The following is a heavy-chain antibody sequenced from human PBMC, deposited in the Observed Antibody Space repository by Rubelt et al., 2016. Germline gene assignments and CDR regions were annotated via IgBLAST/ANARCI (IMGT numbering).Heavy chain of an antibody. CDR2: ISYDGSNK. Sequence: VRQAPGKGLEWVAVISYDGSNKYYADSVKGRFTISRDNSKNTLYLQMNSLRAEDTAVYYCARGYDFWSGYPEDFYYYYYGMDVWGQGTTVTVSS. J-gene: IGHJ6*02. D-gene: IGHD3-3*01. CDR3: ARGYDFWSGYPEDFYYYYYGMDV. V-gene: IGHV3-30*04.